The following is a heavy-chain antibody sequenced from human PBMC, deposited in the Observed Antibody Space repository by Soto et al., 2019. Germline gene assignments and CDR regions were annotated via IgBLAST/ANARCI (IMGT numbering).Heavy chain of an antibody. CDR2: ISWNSGSI. CDR3: ALLGADAFDI. J-gene: IGHJ3*02. D-gene: IGHD3-16*01. CDR1: GFTFDDYA. Sequence: GGSLRLSCAASGFTFDDYAMHWVRQAPGKGLEWVSGISWNSGSIGYADSVKGRFTISRDNAKNSLYLQMNSLGAEDTALYYRALLGADAFDIWGQGTMVTVSS. V-gene: IGHV3-9*01.